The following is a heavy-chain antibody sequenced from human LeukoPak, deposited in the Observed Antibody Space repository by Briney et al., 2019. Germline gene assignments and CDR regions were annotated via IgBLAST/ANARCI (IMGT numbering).Heavy chain of an antibody. CDR2: IYYSGST. CDR3: ARRYYGSSSFDY. D-gene: IGHD3-10*01. Sequence: SETLSLTCTVSGGSISSSSFHWGWIRQPPGKGLEWIGSIYYSGSTYYNPSLKSRVTISVDTSKNQFSLKLSSVTAADTAVYYCARRYYGSSSFDYWGQGTLVTVSS. J-gene: IGHJ4*02. CDR1: GGSISSSSFH. V-gene: IGHV4-39*01.